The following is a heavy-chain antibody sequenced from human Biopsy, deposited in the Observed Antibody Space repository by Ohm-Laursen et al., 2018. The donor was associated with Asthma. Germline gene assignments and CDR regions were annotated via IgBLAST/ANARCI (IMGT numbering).Heavy chain of an antibody. CDR2: VYWTGST. Sequence: SGTLSLTCSVYGGSISSFYWSWIRQSPEKGLEWMGYVYWTGSTSYNPSLKSRITMSVDTSKNRMFLELTSVTAADTAIYYCVRAVRNEQWLAPFDYWGQGKPVTVSS. CDR3: VRAVRNEQWLAPFDY. V-gene: IGHV4-59*01. D-gene: IGHD6-19*01. CDR1: GGSISSFY. J-gene: IGHJ4*02.